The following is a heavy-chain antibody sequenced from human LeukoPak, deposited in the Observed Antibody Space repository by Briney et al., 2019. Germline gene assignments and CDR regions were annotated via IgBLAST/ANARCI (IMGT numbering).Heavy chain of an antibody. J-gene: IGHJ6*03. D-gene: IGHD5-18*01. CDR2: INHSGST. CDR1: GGSFSGYY. Sequence: PSETLSLTCAVYGGSFSGYYWSWIRQPPGKGLEWIGEINHSGSTNYNPSLKSRVTISVDTSKDQFSLKLSSVTAADTAVYYCARGLGCSYGYRRYYYMDVWGKGTTVTVSS. CDR3: ARGLGCSYGYRRYYYMDV. V-gene: IGHV4-34*01.